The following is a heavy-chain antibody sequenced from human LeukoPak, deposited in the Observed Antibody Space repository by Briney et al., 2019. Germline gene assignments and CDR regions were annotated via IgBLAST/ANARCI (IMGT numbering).Heavy chain of an antibody. CDR1: GGSISSHY. CDR3: ARLTGYNHDSRGSFDP. Sequence: PSETLSLTCTVSGGSISSHYWSWIRQPPGKGLEWIGFIHYSGSTNYNPSLKSRVNISVDTSKSQFSLKLTSVTAADTAIYYCARLTGYNHDSRGSFDPWGQGTLVTVSP. V-gene: IGHV4-59*11. J-gene: IGHJ5*02. CDR2: IHYSGST. D-gene: IGHD3-22*01.